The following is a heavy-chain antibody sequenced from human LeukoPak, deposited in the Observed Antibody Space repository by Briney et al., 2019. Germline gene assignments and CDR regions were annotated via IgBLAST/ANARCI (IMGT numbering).Heavy chain of an antibody. CDR2: MNPNSGNT. J-gene: IGHJ3*02. D-gene: IGHD3-22*01. CDR1: GYTFTGYY. CDR3: ARGSEYYDSSGYYYSDAFDI. Sequence: ASVKVSCKASGYTFTGYYMHWVRQATGQGLEWMGWMNPNSGNTGYAQKFQGRVTITRNTSISTAYMELSSLRSEDTAVYYCARGSEYYDSSGYYYSDAFDIWGQGTMVTVSS. V-gene: IGHV1-8*03.